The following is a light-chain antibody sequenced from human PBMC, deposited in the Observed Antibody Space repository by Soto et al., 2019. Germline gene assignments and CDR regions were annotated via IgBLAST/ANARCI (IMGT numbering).Light chain of an antibody. CDR1: SYNIGNNY. V-gene: IGLV1-51*01. CDR3: GTWDSSLSAYV. J-gene: IGLJ1*01. Sequence: QSVLTQPPSVSAAPGQKVTISCSGSSYNIGNNYVSWFQQLPGTAPKLLISDNYKRPSGIPDRFSGSKSGTSATLDITGLQTGDEADYYCGTWDSSLSAYVFAPGTKVTVL. CDR2: DNY.